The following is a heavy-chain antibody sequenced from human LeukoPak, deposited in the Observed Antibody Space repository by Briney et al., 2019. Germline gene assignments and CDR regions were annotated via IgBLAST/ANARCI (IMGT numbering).Heavy chain of an antibody. CDR3: ARHSRSGSGGYENAFDI. D-gene: IGHD5-12*01. J-gene: IGHJ3*02. CDR1: GGSISSSSYY. V-gene: IGHV4-39*01. Sequence: SETLSLPCTVSGGSISSSSYYWDWIRQSPGKGLEWIGNIYSGGSTYYTPSLKSRVTISVDTSKNQFSLKLSSVTAADTAIYFCARHSRSGSGGYENAFDIWGQGTMVTVSS. CDR2: IYSGGST.